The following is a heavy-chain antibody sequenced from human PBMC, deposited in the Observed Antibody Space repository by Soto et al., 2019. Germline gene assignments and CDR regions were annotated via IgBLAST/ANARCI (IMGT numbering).Heavy chain of an antibody. Sequence: GASVKVSCKASGGTFSSYAISWVRQAPGQGLEWMGGIIPIFGTANYAQKFQGRVTITADESTSTAYMELSSLRSEDTAVYYCARENTLSYYDILTGYPAGAWFDPWGQGTLVTVLL. CDR3: ARENTLSYYDILTGYPAGAWFDP. V-gene: IGHV1-69*13. CDR2: IIPIFGTA. CDR1: GGTFSSYA. J-gene: IGHJ5*02. D-gene: IGHD3-9*01.